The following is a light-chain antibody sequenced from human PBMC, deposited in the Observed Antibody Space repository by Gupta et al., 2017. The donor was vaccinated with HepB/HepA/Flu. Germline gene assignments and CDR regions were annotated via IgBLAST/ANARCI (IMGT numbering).Light chain of an antibody. CDR1: QSVSSN. J-gene: IGKJ2*04. CDR2: GAS. V-gene: IGKV3-15*01. Sequence: EIVMTQSPATLSVSPGERATLSCRASQSVSSNLAWYQQKPGQAPRLLIYGASTRATGIPARFSGSGSGTEXTLTISXLQSEDFAVYYCQQYNNWPMCSFGXGTKLEIK. CDR3: QQYNNWPMCS.